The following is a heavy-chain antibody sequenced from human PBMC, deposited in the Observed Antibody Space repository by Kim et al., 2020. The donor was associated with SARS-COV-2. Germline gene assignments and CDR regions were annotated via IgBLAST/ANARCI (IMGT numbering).Heavy chain of an antibody. CDR2: TYYRSKWYN. CDR1: GDSVSSNSAA. Sequence: SQTLSLTCAISGDSVSSNSAAWNWIRQSPSRGLEWLGRTYYRSKWYNDYAVSVKSRITINPDTSKNQFSLQLNSVTPEDTAVYYCARVDLWGGYGDSNGYYSYYFDYWGQGTLVTVSS. J-gene: IGHJ4*02. CDR3: ARVDLWGGYGDSNGYYSYYFDY. D-gene: IGHD3-22*01. V-gene: IGHV6-1*01.